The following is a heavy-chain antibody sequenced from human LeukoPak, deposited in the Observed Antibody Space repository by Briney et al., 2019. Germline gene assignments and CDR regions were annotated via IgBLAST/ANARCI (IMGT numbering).Heavy chain of an antibody. J-gene: IGHJ4*02. CDR3: ARIAARQDYFDY. Sequence: ASVKVSCKASGYTFTSYGISWVRQAPGQGLEWMGWISAYNGNTNYAQKLQGRVTMTTDTSTGTAYMELRSLRSDDTAVYYCARIAARQDYFDYWGQGTLVTVSS. CDR2: ISAYNGNT. V-gene: IGHV1-18*01. CDR1: GYTFTSYG. D-gene: IGHD6-6*01.